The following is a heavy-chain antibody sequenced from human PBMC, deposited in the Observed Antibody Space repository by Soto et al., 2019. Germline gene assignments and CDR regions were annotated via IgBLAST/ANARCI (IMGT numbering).Heavy chain of an antibody. CDR2: IIPSLGIA. Sequence: ASVKVSCKASGGTFSSYTISWVRQAPGQGLEWMGRIIPSLGIANYAQKFQGRVTITAYKSTSKAYLELSSLRFEDTDVYYCARVIFGTGDRVHAFDIWGQGTMVTVSS. CDR3: ARVIFGTGDRVHAFDI. D-gene: IGHD7-27*01. CDR1: GGTFSSYT. V-gene: IGHV1-69*02. J-gene: IGHJ3*02.